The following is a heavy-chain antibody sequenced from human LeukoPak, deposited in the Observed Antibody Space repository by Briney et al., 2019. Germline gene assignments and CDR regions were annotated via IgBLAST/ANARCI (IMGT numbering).Heavy chain of an antibody. CDR2: ISGSGSMT. CDR1: GFSFASDA. CDR3: AKTFIVVVPAAFDY. D-gene: IGHD2-15*01. V-gene: IGHV3-23*01. J-gene: IGHJ4*02. Sequence: GGSLRLSCAASGFSFASDAMSWVRQAPGKGLEWASSISGSGSMTYYADSVKGRFTISRDNSKNTLSLQKTSLRAEDTAVYYCAKTFIVVVPAAFDYWGQGSLVTVSS.